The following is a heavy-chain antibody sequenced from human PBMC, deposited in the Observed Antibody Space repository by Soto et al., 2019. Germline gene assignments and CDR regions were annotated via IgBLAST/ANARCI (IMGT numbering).Heavy chain of an antibody. V-gene: IGHV6-1*01. CDR3: ARDPGGGSSWYYYYYGMDV. J-gene: IGHJ6*02. Sequence: SHTLSLTCAISGYSVSSNSAALNWIRQSPSRGLEWLGRTYYMSKWYNDYAVPVKSRITINPDTSKNQFSLQLNSVTPEDTAVYYCARDPGGGSSWYYYYYGMDVWGQGTTVTVSS. CDR2: TYYMSKWYN. D-gene: IGHD6-13*01. CDR1: GYSVSSNSAA.